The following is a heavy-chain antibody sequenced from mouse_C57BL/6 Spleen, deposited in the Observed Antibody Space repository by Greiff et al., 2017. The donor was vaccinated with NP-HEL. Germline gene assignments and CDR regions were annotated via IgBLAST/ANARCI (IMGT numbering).Heavy chain of an antibody. Sequence: VQLQPSGPELVKPGASVKMSCKASGFTFTDYYMHWVKPKPVKGLEWIGEIYPGSGTTYFNEHFKGKATLTAVTSSSTAYMQISSLTSEDSAVYFCARNSNYPYYAMDYWGQGTSVTVSS. CDR3: RNSNYPYYAMDY. V-gene: IGHV1-83*01. J-gene: IGHJ4*01. CDR2: YPGSGTTY. D-gene: IGHD2-5*01. CDR1: FTFTDYYM.